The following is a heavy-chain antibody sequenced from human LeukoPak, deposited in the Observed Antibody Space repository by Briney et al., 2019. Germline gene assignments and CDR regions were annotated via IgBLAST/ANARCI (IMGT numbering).Heavy chain of an antibody. J-gene: IGHJ4*02. V-gene: IGHV3-21*01. CDR3: AKLPTEYCSSTSCFGPLTYYFDY. D-gene: IGHD2-2*01. CDR1: GFTFSSYS. Sequence: GGSLRLSCAPSGFTFSSYSMNWVRQAPGKGLEWVSSISSSSTHIYYADSVKGRLTISRDNAKNSLYLQMNSLRAEDTAVYYCAKLPTEYCSSTSCFGPLTYYFDYWGQGTLVTVSS. CDR2: ISSSSTHI.